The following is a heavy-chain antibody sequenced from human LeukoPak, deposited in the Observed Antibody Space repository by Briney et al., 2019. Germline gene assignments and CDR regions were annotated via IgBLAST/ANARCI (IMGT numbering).Heavy chain of an antibody. CDR1: GFTFSSYS. V-gene: IGHV3-21*01. J-gene: IGHJ6*03. D-gene: IGHD6-6*01. Sequence: GGSLRLSCAASGFTFSSYSMNWVRQAPGKGLEWVSSISSSSSYIYYADSVKGRFTISRDNAKNSLYLQMNSLRAEDTAVYYCASLAARSFLYCYYMDVWGKGTTVTVSS. CDR3: ASLAARSFLYCYYMDV. CDR2: ISSSSSYI.